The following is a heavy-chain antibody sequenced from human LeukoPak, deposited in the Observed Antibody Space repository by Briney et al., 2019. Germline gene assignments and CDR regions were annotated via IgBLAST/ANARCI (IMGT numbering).Heavy chain of an antibody. Sequence: SETLSLTCTVSGGSISSGGYYWSWIRQPPGKGLEWIGYIYHSGSTYYNPSLKSRVTISVDRSKNQFSLKLSSVTAADTAVYYCARASYDFWSGYLQIYFDYWGQGTLVTVSS. J-gene: IGHJ4*02. CDR1: GGSISSGGYY. CDR2: IYHSGST. V-gene: IGHV4-30-2*01. D-gene: IGHD3-3*01. CDR3: ARASYDFWSGYLQIYFDY.